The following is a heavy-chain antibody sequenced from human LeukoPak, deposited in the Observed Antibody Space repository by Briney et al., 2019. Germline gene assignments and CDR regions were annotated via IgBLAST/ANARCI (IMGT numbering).Heavy chain of an antibody. Sequence: GGSLRLSCAASGFTFSSYSMNWVRQAPGKGLEWVSSISSSSSDIYYADSVKGRFTISRDNAKNSLYLQMNSLRVEDTAVYYCARCTTGRTFGSLREIKRSREIDYWGQGTLVTVSS. J-gene: IGHJ4*02. D-gene: IGHD1-1*01. CDR1: GFTFSSYS. CDR3: ARCTTGRTFGSLREIKRSREIDY. V-gene: IGHV3-21*01. CDR2: ISSSSSDI.